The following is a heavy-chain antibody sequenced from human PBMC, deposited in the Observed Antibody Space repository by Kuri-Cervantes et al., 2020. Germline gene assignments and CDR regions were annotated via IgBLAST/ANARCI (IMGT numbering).Heavy chain of an antibody. V-gene: IGHV4-34*01. D-gene: IGHD3-22*01. CDR3: ARDFGMIGPMGAKNAFDI. J-gene: IGHJ3*02. Sequence: GSLRLSCAVYGGSFTGYYWNWLRQSPGKGLEWIGDISHLGNTNYNPSLKSRVTISAVTSRSQFSLKLSSVTAADTAVYYCARDFGMIGPMGAKNAFDIWGQGTMVTVSS. CDR2: ISHLGNT. CDR1: GGSFTGYY.